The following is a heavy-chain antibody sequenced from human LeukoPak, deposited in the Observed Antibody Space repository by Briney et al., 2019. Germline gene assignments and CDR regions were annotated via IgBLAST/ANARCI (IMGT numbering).Heavy chain of an antibody. CDR1: GYSISSGYY. Sequence: SETLSLTCTVSGYSISSGYYWGWIRQPPGKGLEWIGSIYHSGSTYYNPSLKSRVTISVDTSKNQFSLKLSSVTAADTAVYYCARVLNYYDSSGYYYADWFDPWGQGALVTVSS. CDR2: IYHSGST. V-gene: IGHV4-38-2*02. D-gene: IGHD3-22*01. CDR3: ARVLNYYDSSGYYYADWFDP. J-gene: IGHJ5*02.